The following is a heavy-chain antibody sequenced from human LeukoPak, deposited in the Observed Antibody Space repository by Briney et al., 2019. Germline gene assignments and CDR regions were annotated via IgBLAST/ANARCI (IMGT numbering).Heavy chain of an antibody. CDR3: ARADYGDYVDIDY. Sequence: GGSLRLSCAASVFTFSSYGMHWFRQAPGQGLEWVAVIWYDGSNKYYADSVKGRFTISRDNSKSTLYLQMNSLRAEDTAVYYCARADYGDYVDIDYWGQGTLVTVSS. J-gene: IGHJ4*02. CDR2: IWYDGSNK. CDR1: VFTFSSYG. D-gene: IGHD4-17*01. V-gene: IGHV3-33*01.